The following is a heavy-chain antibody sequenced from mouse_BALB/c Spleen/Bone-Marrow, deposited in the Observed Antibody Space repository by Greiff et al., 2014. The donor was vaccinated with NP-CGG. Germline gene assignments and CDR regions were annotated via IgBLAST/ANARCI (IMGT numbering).Heavy chain of an antibody. V-gene: IGHV1-61*01. CDR3: ARGEITAFAY. D-gene: IGHD2-4*01. CDR1: GYSFTIYW. J-gene: IGHJ3*01. Sequence: QVQLQQSGAELVRPGASVKLSCKASGYSFTIYWMNWVKQRPGQGLEWIGMIHPSDIETRLNQKFKDKAILTVDKSSNTAYMQLSSPTSEDSAVYYCARGEITAFAYWGQGTLVTVSA. CDR2: IHPSDIET.